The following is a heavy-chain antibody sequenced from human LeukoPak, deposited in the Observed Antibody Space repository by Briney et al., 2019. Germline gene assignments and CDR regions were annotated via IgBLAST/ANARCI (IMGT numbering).Heavy chain of an antibody. Sequence: GGSLRLSCSASGFTFSSYAMHWVRQAPGEGLEYVSAISSNGGSTYYADSVKGRFTISRDNSKNTLYLQMSSLRAEDTAVYYCVKEKSAIPYYYYYGMDVWGKGTTVTVSS. CDR1: GFTFSSYA. J-gene: IGHJ6*04. CDR3: VKEKSAIPYYYYYGMDV. V-gene: IGHV3-64D*06. CDR2: ISSNGGST. D-gene: IGHD5-18*01.